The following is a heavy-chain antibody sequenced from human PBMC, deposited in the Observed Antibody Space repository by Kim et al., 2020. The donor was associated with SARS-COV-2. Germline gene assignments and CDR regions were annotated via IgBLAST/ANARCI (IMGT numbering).Heavy chain of an antibody. V-gene: IGHV4-34*01. CDR1: GGSFSGYY. CDR3: ARGRVRRVSELWGSYPWDY. CDR2: INHSGST. J-gene: IGHJ4*02. D-gene: IGHD3-16*02. Sequence: SETLSLTCAVYGGSFSGYYWSWIRQPPGKGLEWIGEINHSGSTNYNPSLKSRVTISVDTSKNQFSLKLSSVTAADTAVYYCARGRVRRVSELWGSYPWDYWGQRTLVTVSS.